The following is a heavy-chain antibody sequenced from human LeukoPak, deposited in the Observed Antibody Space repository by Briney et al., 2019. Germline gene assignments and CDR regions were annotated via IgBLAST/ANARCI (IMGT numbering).Heavy chain of an antibody. CDR3: ARARRAIAVAGTRVVDY. Sequence: ASVKVSCKASGYTFTGYYMHWVRQAPGQGLEWMGRINPNSGGTNYAQKFQGRVTMTRDTSISTAYMELSRLRSDDTAVYYCARARRAIAVAGTRVVDYWGQGTLVTVSS. CDR2: INPNSGGT. J-gene: IGHJ4*02. CDR1: GYTFTGYY. V-gene: IGHV1-2*06. D-gene: IGHD6-19*01.